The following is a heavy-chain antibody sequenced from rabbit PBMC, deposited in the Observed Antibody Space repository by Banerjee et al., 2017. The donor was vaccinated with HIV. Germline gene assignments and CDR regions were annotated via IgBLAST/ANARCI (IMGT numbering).Heavy chain of an antibody. Sequence: QEQLEESGGDLVKPEGSLTLTCTASGFSFSSSYWICWVRQAPGKGLEWIACIYSGSGSTWYARWAKGRFTISKTSSTTVTLRMTSLTAADTATYFCARPYDTSSDDYFGLWGPGTLVTVS. J-gene: IGHJ4*01. V-gene: IGHV1S45*01. CDR3: ARPYDTSSDDYFGL. CDR1: GFSFSSSYW. CDR2: IYSGSGST. D-gene: IGHD1-1*01.